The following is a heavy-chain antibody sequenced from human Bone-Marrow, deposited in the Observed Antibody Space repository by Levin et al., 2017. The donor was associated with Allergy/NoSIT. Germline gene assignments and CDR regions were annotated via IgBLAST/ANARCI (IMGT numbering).Heavy chain of an antibody. Sequence: GESLKISCATSGYRFTSYYVTWVRLRPGKGLEWMGRIDPSDSTATYSPSFQGHVTISIDKSVTTAYVQWAAVKTTDTAIYYCARRVGGLDVWGQGTLVTVSS. D-gene: IGHD3/OR15-3a*01. J-gene: IGHJ4*02. V-gene: IGHV5-10-1*01. CDR1: GYRFTSYY. CDR2: IDPSDSTA. CDR3: ARRVGGLDV.